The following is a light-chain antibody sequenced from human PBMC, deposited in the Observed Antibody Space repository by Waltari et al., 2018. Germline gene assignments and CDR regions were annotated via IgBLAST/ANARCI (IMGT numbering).Light chain of an antibody. CDR2: GAS. CDR1: QSVSSN. Sequence: EIVMTQSPATLSVSPGERATLSCRASQSVSSNLAWYQQKPGQAPWLLIYGASTRATGIPARFSGSGSGTEFTLTISSLQSEDFAVYYCQQYNNWPPKFGQGTKVEIK. V-gene: IGKV3-15*01. J-gene: IGKJ1*01. CDR3: QQYNNWPPK.